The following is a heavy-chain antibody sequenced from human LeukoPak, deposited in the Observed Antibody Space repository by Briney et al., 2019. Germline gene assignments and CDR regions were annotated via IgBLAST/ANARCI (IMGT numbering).Heavy chain of an antibody. CDR1: GYTFTSYD. CDR3: ARGPVGDSSGYYYVNY. J-gene: IGHJ4*02. V-gene: IGHV1-8*01. CDR2: MNPNSGNT. Sequence: ASVKVSCKASGYTFTSYDINWVRQATGQGLEWMGWMNPNSGNTGYAQKFQGRVTMTRNTSISAAYMELSSLRSEDTAVYYCARGPVGDSSGYYYVNYWGQGTLVTVSS. D-gene: IGHD3-22*01.